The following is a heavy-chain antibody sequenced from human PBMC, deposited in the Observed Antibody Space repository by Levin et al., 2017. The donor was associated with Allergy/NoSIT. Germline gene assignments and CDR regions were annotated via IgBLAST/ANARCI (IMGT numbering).Heavy chain of an antibody. Sequence: ASVKVSCKASGYTFTGYYMHWVRQAPGQGLEWMGWINPNSGGTNYAQKFQGRVTMTRDTSISTAYMELSRLRSDDTAVYYCARASTMIVVVITPSDYYGMDVWGQGTTVTVSS. CDR2: INPNSGGT. D-gene: IGHD3-22*01. J-gene: IGHJ6*02. CDR1: GYTFTGYY. V-gene: IGHV1-2*02. CDR3: ARASTMIVVVITPSDYYGMDV.